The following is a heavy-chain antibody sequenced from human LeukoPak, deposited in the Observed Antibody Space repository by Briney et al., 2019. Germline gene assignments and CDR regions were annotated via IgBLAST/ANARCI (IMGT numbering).Heavy chain of an antibody. CDR3: AKGSEVLLWFGVYFDY. Sequence: GGSLRLSCAASGFTFDDYAMHWVRQAPGKGLEWVSSISWNSGNIVYADSVKGRFTISRDNAKNSLYLQMNSLRAEDMALYCCAKGSEVLLWFGVYFDYWGQGTLVTVSS. D-gene: IGHD3-10*01. CDR2: ISWNSGNI. CDR1: GFTFDDYA. V-gene: IGHV3-9*03. J-gene: IGHJ4*02.